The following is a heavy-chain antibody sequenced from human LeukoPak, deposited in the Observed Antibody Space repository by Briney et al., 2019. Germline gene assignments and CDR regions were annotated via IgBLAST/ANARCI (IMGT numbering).Heavy chain of an antibody. J-gene: IGHJ4*02. CDR2: IYYSGST. CDR3: ARDPKGLLSDY. V-gene: IGHV4-59*12. CDR1: GGSINNYF. Sequence: SETLSLTCKVSGGSINNYFWSWIRQPPGKGLEYIGFIYYSGSTNYNPSLRSRVTISVDTSKNQFSLKLSSVTAADTAVYYCARDPKGLLSDYWGQGTLVTVSS. D-gene: IGHD3-10*01.